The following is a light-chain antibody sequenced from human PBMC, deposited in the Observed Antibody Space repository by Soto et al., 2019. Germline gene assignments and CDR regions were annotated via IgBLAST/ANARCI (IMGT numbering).Light chain of an antibody. V-gene: IGKV2-28*01. J-gene: IGKJ4*01. Sequence: DIVMTQSPLSLPVIPGEPASISCRSSQSLLHRNGYHYLDWYLQKPGQSPQLLIYLGSSRASGVPDRFSGSGSGTDFTLRISKVEAEDVGIYYCMQVLQTPFTFGGGTKVEIK. CDR1: QSLLHRNGYHY. CDR3: MQVLQTPFT. CDR2: LGS.